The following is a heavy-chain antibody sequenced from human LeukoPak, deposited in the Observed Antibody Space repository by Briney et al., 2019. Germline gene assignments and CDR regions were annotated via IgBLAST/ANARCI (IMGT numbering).Heavy chain of an antibody. CDR1: GGSISSGGYY. V-gene: IGHV4-30-2*01. Sequence: PSQTLSLTCAVSGGSISSGGYYWSWIRQPPGKGLEWIGEINHSGSTNYNPSLKSRVTISVDTSKNQFSLKLSSVTAADTAVYYCARRGCRYCTNGVPSGGFDYWGQGTLVTVSS. J-gene: IGHJ4*02. CDR2: INHSGST. CDR3: ARRGCRYCTNGVPSGGFDY. D-gene: IGHD2-8*01.